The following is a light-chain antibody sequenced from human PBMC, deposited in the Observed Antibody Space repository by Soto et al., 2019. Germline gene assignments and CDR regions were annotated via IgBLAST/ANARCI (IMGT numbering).Light chain of an antibody. CDR2: GTS. V-gene: IGKV3-11*01. Sequence: EIVLTQSPATLSLSPGERATLSCRASQSVSTHLAWFQQKPGQAPRLLIYGTSNRATGIPARFSGSGSGTDFTLTISSLEPEDFAVYYCQQRSDWPLTFGGGTKVEIK. J-gene: IGKJ4*01. CDR3: QQRSDWPLT. CDR1: QSVSTH.